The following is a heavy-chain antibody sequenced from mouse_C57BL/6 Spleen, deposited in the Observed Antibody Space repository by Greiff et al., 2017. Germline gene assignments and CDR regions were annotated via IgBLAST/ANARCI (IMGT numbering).Heavy chain of an antibody. Sequence: VQLQQPGAELVKPGASVKMSCKASGYTFTSYWITWVKQRPGQGLEWIGDIYPGSGSTNYNEKFKSKATLTVDTSSSTAYMQLSSLTSEDSAVYYCARFGGYPAWFAYWGQGTLVTVSA. J-gene: IGHJ3*01. CDR2: IYPGSGST. D-gene: IGHD2-2*01. CDR1: GYTFTSYW. CDR3: ARFGGYPAWFAY. V-gene: IGHV1-55*01.